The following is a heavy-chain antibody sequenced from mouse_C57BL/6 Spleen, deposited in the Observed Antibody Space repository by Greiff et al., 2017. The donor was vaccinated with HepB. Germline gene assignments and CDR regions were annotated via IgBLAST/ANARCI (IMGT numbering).Heavy chain of an antibody. CDR3: AREGGYYSNLYAMDY. CDR2: IDPNSGGT. CDR1: GYTFTSYW. J-gene: IGHJ4*01. V-gene: IGHV1-72*01. D-gene: IGHD2-5*01. Sequence: QVQLKQPGAELVKPGASVKLSCKASGYTFTSYWMHWVKQRPGRGLEWIGRIDPNSGGTKYNEKFKSKATLTVDKPSSTAYMQLSSLTSEDSAVYYCAREGGYYSNLYAMDYWGQGTSVTVSS.